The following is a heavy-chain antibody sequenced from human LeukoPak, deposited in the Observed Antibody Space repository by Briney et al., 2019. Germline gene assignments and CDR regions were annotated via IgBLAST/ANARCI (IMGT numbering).Heavy chain of an antibody. D-gene: IGHD4-23*01. Sequence: NASETLSLTCTVSGGSISSSSYYWGWIRQPPGKGLEWIGSIYYSGSTYYNPSLKSRVTISVDTSKNQFSLKLSSVTAADTAVYYCARVVGTSRSDFDIWGQGTMVTVSS. CDR1: GGSISSSSYY. J-gene: IGHJ3*02. V-gene: IGHV4-39*01. CDR3: ARVVGTSRSDFDI. CDR2: IYYSGST.